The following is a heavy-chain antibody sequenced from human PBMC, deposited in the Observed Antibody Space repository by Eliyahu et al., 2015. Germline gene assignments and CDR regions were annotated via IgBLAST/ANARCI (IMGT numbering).Heavy chain of an antibody. Sequence: QVLLQESGPGLVKPSQTLSLTCAVSGGXIGSGAFYWSWIRQHPGKGLEWXGYIYPSGSTYYNPSLKRRVTISLDTSQNRFSLKVSSVTAADTAVYYCARGNSGTYYYFDYWGQGTLVTVSS. CDR2: IYPSGST. CDR3: ARGNSGTYYYFDY. V-gene: IGHV4-31*11. D-gene: IGHD1-26*01. CDR1: GGXIGSGAFY. J-gene: IGHJ4*02.